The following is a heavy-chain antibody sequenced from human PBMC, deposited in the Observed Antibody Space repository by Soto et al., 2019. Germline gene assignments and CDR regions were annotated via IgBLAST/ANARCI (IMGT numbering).Heavy chain of an antibody. Sequence: PSETLSLTCTVSGDSISTDYWSWIRQSPGKGLEWIGFIYYGGSTNYNPSLKSRVTISVDTPKNQFSLTLSSVTAADTAVYYCEKNWNWESLVHLGQETVV. J-gene: IGHJ4*02. V-gene: IGHV4-59*08. CDR3: EKNWNWESLVH. D-gene: IGHD1-7*01. CDR1: GDSISTDY. CDR2: IYYGGST.